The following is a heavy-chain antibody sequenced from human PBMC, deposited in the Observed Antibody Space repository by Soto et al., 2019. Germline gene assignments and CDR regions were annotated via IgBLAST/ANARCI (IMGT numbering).Heavy chain of an antibody. J-gene: IGHJ4*02. CDR1: GGSFSGYY. CDR3: ARGNDFWSGYGEGGDY. V-gene: IGHV4-34*01. D-gene: IGHD3-3*01. CDR2: INHSGST. Sequence: QVQLQQWGAGLLKPSETLSLTCAVYGGSFSGYYWSWIRQPPGKGLEWIGEINHSGSTNYNPSLKSRDTISVDTSKNQFSLKLSSVTAADTAVYYCARGNDFWSGYGEGGDYWGQGTLVTVSS.